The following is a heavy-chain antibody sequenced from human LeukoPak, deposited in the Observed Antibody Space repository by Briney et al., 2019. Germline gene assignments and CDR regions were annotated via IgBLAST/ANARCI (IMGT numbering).Heavy chain of an antibody. D-gene: IGHD2-2*01. CDR3: ARHLGYCSTTSCQPGFDP. Sequence: SETLSLTCTVSGASISSYYWSWIRQPPGKGLEWIGYISYSGSTNYNPSLKSRVTISADTSKNQVSLTLSSVTAADTAVYYCARHLGYCSTTSCQPGFDPWGQGTLVTVSS. J-gene: IGHJ5*02. CDR1: GASISSYY. CDR2: ISYSGST. V-gene: IGHV4-59*08.